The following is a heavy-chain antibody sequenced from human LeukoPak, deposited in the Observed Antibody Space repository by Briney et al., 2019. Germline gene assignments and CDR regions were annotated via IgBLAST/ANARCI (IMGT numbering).Heavy chain of an antibody. CDR2: INPNSGGT. V-gene: IGHV1-2*04. D-gene: IGHD6-13*01. CDR1: GYTFTSYY. CDR3: ARSQLGYSSSWYDY. Sequence: GASVKVSCKASGYTFTSYYMHWVRQAPGQGLEWMGWINPNSGGTNYAQKFQGWVTMTRDTSISTAYMELSRLRSDDTAVYYCARSQLGYSSSWYDYWGQGTLVTVSS. J-gene: IGHJ4*02.